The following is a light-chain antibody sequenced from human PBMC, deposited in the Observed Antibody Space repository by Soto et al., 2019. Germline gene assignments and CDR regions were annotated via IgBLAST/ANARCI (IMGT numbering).Light chain of an antibody. CDR2: RNN. CDR3: AAWDDSLSRSKV. Sequence: QPVLTQPPSASGTPGQRVTISCSGSSSNIGSNYVYWYQQLPGTAPKLLIYRNNQRPSGAPDRFSGSKSGTSASLAISGLRSEDEADYYCAAWDDSLSRSKVFGTGTKVTVL. J-gene: IGLJ1*01. CDR1: SSNIGSNY. V-gene: IGLV1-47*01.